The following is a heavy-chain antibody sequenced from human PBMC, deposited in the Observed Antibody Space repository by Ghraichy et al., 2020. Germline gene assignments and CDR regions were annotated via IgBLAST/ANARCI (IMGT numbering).Heavy chain of an antibody. V-gene: IGHV3-74*01. CDR3: ARDRSWGSSDY. CDR2: INRDGSNR. Sequence: GGSLRLSCAASGFTFSSYWIHWFRQAPGKGLVWVSSINRDGSNRQYGDSEKGRFTISRDNAKDTVYLQMSSLRVEDTAVYYCARDRSWGSSDYWGRGTQVTVSS. J-gene: IGHJ4*02. D-gene: IGHD3-16*01. CDR1: GFTFSSYW.